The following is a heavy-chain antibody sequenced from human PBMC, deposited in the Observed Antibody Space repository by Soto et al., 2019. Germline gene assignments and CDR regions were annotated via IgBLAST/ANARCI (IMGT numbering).Heavy chain of an antibody. D-gene: IGHD2-2*01. V-gene: IGHV3-30-3*01. CDR1: GFTFSSYA. CDR3: ARVRDQLLFYYYYGMDV. CDR2: ISYDGSNK. J-gene: IGHJ6*02. Sequence: GGSLRLSCAASGFTFSSYAMHWVRQAPGKGLEWVAVISYDGSNKYYADSVKGRFTISRDNSKNTLYLQMNSLRAEDTAVYNCARVRDQLLFYYYYGMDVWGQGTKVTVSS.